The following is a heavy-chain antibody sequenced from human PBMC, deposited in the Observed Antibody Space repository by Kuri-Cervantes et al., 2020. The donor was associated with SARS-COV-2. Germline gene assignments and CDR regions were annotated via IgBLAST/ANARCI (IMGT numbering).Heavy chain of an antibody. J-gene: IGHJ5*02. CDR1: GFILGSYG. V-gene: IGHV3-23*01. D-gene: IGHD2-15*01. CDR2: ISAGGGRT. CDR3: ARVVAAAGRLWFDP. Sequence: GGSLRLSCEASGFILGSYGMTWVRQAPGKGLQWVSSISAGGGRTDYADSVKGRFTISRGNSKKMVFLQMDKLRDEDAALYYCARVVAAAGRLWFDPWGQGTPVTVSS.